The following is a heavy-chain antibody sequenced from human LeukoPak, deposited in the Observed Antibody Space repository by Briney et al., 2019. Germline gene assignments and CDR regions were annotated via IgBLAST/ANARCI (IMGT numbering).Heavy chain of an antibody. D-gene: IGHD3-16*01. V-gene: IGHV3-7*03. CDR3: ARGGGLDV. CDR1: GFTFSHHW. J-gene: IGHJ6*02. Sequence: GGSLRLSCAASGFTFSHHWMTWARQAPGKGLEWVASINHNGNVNYYVDSVKGRFTISRDNAKNSLYLQMSNLRAEDTAVYFCARGGGLDVWGQGATVTVSS. CDR2: INHNGNVN.